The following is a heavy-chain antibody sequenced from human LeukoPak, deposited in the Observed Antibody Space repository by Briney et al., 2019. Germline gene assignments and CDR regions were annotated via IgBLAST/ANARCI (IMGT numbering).Heavy chain of an antibody. V-gene: IGHV3-7*01. CDR1: GFTFSNYW. CDR2: IKQDGSEK. CDR3: ARWQPGFDP. D-gene: IGHD6-13*01. Sequence: PGGSLRLSCAASGFTFSNYWMSWVRQAPGKGLEWVANIKQDGSEKYYVDSVEGRFAISRDNAQNSLYLQMNSLRVEDTAMYYCARWQPGFDPWGQGTLVAVSS. J-gene: IGHJ5*02.